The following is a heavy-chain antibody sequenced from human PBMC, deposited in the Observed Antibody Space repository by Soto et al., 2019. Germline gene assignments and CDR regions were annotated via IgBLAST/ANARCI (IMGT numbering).Heavy chain of an antibody. CDR2: IYYRGST. D-gene: IGHD6-13*01. J-gene: IGHJ4*02. V-gene: IGHV4-39*07. Sequence: SETLSLTCTVSGGSISSSSYYWGWIRQPPGKGLEWIGMIYYRGSTNYNPSLKSRVTISEDTSKSQFSLKVNSMTAADTAVYYCARYRREAVAGYTLDNWGQGMLVTVSS. CDR3: ARYRREAVAGYTLDN. CDR1: GGSISSSSYY.